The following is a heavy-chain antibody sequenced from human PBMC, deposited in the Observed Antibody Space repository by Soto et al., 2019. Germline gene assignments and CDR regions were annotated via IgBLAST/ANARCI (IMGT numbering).Heavy chain of an antibody. V-gene: IGHV3-30-3*01. Sequence: GGSLRLSCAASGFTFSSYAMHWVRQAPGKGLEWVAVISYDGSNKYYADSVKGRFTISRDNSKNTLYLQMNSLRAEDTAVYYCASPTKGGYSGYDYVEYWGQGTLVTVSS. J-gene: IGHJ4*02. CDR1: GFTFSSYA. CDR2: ISYDGSNK. CDR3: ASPTKGGYSGYDYVEY. D-gene: IGHD5-12*01.